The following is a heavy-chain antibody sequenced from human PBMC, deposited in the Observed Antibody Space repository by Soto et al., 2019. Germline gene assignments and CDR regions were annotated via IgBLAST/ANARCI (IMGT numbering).Heavy chain of an antibody. CDR3: ARHIYCSSTSCYMGYYYGMDV. D-gene: IGHD2-2*02. J-gene: IGHJ6*02. Sequence: SETLSLTCTVSGGSISSSSYYWGWIRQPPGKGLEWIGSIYYSGSTYYNPSLKSRVTISVDTSKNQFSLKLSSVTAADTAVYYCARHIYCSSTSCYMGYYYGMDVWGQGTTVTVS. CDR2: IYYSGST. V-gene: IGHV4-39*01. CDR1: GGSISSSSYY.